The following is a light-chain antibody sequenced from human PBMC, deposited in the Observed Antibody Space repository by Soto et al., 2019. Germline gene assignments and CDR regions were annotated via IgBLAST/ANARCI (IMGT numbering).Light chain of an antibody. CDR1: QGIRSY. CDR2: AAS. V-gene: IGKV1-9*01. J-gene: IGKJ5*01. Sequence: DIQLTQSPSCRSASVGDRGTITCRASQGIRSYLAWYQQKPGKAPKLLIYAASTLQSGVPSRFSGSGSGTELTLKISSLQPEDFATYYCQHLDSYSTFGQGTRLEIK. CDR3: QHLDSYST.